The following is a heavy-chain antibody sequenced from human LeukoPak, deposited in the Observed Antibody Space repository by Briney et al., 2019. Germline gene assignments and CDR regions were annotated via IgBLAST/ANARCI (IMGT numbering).Heavy chain of an antibody. CDR1: GGSFSGYY. CDR3: ARGPPASRNWFDP. Sequence: PSETLSLTCAVYGGSFSGYYWSWIRQPPGKGLEWIGEINHSGSTNYNPSLKSRVTISVDTSKNQFSLKLSSVTAADTAVYYCARGPPASRNWFDPWGQGTLVTVSS. J-gene: IGHJ5*02. CDR2: INHSGST. V-gene: IGHV4-34*01.